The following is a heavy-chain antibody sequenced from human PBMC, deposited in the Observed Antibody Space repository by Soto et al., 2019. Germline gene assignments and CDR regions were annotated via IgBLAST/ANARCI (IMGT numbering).Heavy chain of an antibody. CDR1: GFSLSTNGMC. CDR3: ARIKGPYDAFDI. CDR2: INWDDEK. V-gene: IGHV2-70*01. Sequence: SGPTLVNPTQTLTLTCTFSGFSLSTNGMCVSWIRQPPGKALEWLALINWDDEKFYTTSLRTRLTISKDTSNNQVVLTVTNMDPVDTATHYCARIKGPYDAFDIWGQGTMVAVSS. J-gene: IGHJ3*02.